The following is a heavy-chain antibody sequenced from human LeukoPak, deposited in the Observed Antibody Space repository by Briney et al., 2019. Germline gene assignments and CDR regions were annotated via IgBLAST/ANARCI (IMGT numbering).Heavy chain of an antibody. V-gene: IGHV1-2*02. Sequence: ASVKVSCKASGYTLTGYYMHWVRQAPGQGLEWMGWINPNSGGTNYAQKFQGRVTMTRDTSISTAYMELSRLRSDDTAVYYCARTKLWFGEPYYFDYWGQGTLVTVSS. CDR3: ARTKLWFGEPYYFDY. J-gene: IGHJ4*02. CDR1: GYTLTGYY. CDR2: INPNSGGT. D-gene: IGHD3-10*01.